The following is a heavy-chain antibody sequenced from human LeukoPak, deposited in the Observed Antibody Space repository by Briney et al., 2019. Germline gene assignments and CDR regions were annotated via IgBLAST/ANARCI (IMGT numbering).Heavy chain of an antibody. CDR2: IKQDGSEK. Sequence: GGSLRLSCAASGFTFSSYWMSWVRQAPGKGLEWVANIKQDGSEKYYVDSVKGRFTISRDNAKNSLYLQMNSLRAEDTAVYYCARAIYSNYPPYRYYYMDVWGKGTTVTVSS. CDR1: GFTFSSYW. V-gene: IGHV3-7*01. D-gene: IGHD4-11*01. CDR3: ARAIYSNYPPYRYYYMDV. J-gene: IGHJ6*03.